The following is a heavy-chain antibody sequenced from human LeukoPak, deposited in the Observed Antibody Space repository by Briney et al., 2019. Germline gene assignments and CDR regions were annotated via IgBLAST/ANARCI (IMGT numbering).Heavy chain of an antibody. CDR2: IKSDGSTT. CDR3: ARGYIFGYDC. J-gene: IGHJ4*02. V-gene: IGHV3-74*01. CDR1: GFTFSSKW. Sequence: GGSLRLSCVASGFTFSSKWVHWVRQAPGKGLVWVSRIKSDGSTTNYADFVKGRFTISRDNAKNTLYLQMNSLRAEDTAIYYCARGYIFGYDCWGQGSLVTVSS. D-gene: IGHD5-18*01.